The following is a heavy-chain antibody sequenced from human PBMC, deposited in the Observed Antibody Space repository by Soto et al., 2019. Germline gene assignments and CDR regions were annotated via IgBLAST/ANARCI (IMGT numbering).Heavy chain of an antibody. D-gene: IGHD6-13*01. CDR3: ARDRFFSSSWMGAYYFYGMDV. J-gene: IGHJ6*02. CDR2: ISSSSSYI. V-gene: IGHV3-21*01. Sequence: GGSLRLSCAASGFTFSSYSMNWVRQAPGRGLEWVSSISSSSSYIYYADSVKGRFTISRDNAKNSLYLQMNSLRAEDTAVYYCARDRFFSSSWMGAYYFYGMDVWGQGTTFTVSS. CDR1: GFTFSSYS.